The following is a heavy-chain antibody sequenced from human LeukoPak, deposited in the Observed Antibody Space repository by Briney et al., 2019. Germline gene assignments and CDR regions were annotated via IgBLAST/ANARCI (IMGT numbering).Heavy chain of an antibody. Sequence: ASVKVSCKGSGYTFTNYAIHWVRQAPGQSLEWLGWINPSNGDTKYSQDFQGRVTINTDTSAATAYVELNSLTSEDTAVYYCARDRWHCRVNCDSVYYFALDVWGQGTTVTVSS. J-gene: IGHJ6*02. D-gene: IGHD2-15*01. CDR3: ARDRWHCRVNCDSVYYFALDV. CDR1: GYTFTNYA. V-gene: IGHV1-3*01. CDR2: INPSNGDT.